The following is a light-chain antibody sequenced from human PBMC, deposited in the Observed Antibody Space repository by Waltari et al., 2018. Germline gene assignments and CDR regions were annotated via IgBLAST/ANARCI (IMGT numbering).Light chain of an antibody. Sequence: IVLPQSPGTLSLSPGVRATLSCRASQSVSRSLAWYQQKPGQAPKRLIYGASTRATGIPDRFTGSGSGTDFSLTISSLEPEDFAIYFCQHYVRLPATFGQGTKVEIK. V-gene: IGKV3-20*01. CDR3: QHYVRLPAT. J-gene: IGKJ1*01. CDR2: GAS. CDR1: QSVSRS.